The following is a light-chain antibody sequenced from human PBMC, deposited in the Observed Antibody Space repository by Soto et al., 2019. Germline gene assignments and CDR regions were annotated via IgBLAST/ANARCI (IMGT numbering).Light chain of an antibody. J-gene: IGKJ1*01. V-gene: IGKV3-20*01. Sequence: EIVLTQSPGTLSLSPGERATLSCRASQSVSSRSLAWYQQKPGQAPRLLISDASSRAADIPDRFSGSGSGTDFTLTINRXEPEDFAVYYCQQYDSSPRTFGQGTKVDIK. CDR2: DAS. CDR1: QSVSSRS. CDR3: QQYDSSPRT.